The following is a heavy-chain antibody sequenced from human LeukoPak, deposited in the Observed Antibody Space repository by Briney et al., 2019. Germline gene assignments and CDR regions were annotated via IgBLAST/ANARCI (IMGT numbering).Heavy chain of an antibody. V-gene: IGHV1-2*02. D-gene: IGHD6-13*01. CDR1: GYTFTGYY. J-gene: IGHJ5*02. CDR3: ARVLIAAAGYNWFDP. CDR2: INPNSGGA. Sequence: ASVKVSCKASGYTFTGYYMHWVRQAPGQGLEWMGWINPNSGGANYAQKFQGRVTMTRDTSISTAYMELSRLRSEDTAVYYCARVLIAAAGYNWFDPWGQGTLVTVSS.